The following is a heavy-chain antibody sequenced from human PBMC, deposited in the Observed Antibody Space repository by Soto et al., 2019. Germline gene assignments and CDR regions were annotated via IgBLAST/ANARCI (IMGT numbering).Heavy chain of an antibody. D-gene: IGHD3-9*01. CDR2: IIPIFGTA. CDR3: ARDRNYDTRYGMDV. V-gene: IGHV1-69*12. CDR1: GGTFSSYA. J-gene: IGHJ6*02. Sequence: QVQLVQSGAEVKKPGSSVKVSCKASGGTFSSYAISWVRQAPGQGLEWMGGIIPIFGTANYAQKFQGRVTITADESTSTAYMELSSLRSEDTAVYYCARDRNYDTRYGMDVWGQGTTVTVSS.